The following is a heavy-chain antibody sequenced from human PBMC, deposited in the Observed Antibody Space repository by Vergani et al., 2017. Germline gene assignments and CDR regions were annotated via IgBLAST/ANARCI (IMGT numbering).Heavy chain of an antibody. CDR2: IYYSGST. V-gene: IGHV4-59*01. J-gene: IGHJ4*02. CDR1: GGSISSYY. D-gene: IGHD1-26*01. Sequence: QVQLQESGPGLVKPSETLSLTCTVSGGSISSYYWSWIRQPPGKGLEWTGYIYYSGSTNYNPSLKSRVTISVDTSKNQFSLKLSSVTSADTAVYYCARFLGGFLGGYYFDYWGQGTLVTVSS. CDR3: ARFLGGFLGGYYFDY.